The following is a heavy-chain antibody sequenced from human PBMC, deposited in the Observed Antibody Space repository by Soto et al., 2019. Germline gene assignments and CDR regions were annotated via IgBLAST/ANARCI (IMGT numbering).Heavy chain of an antibody. Sequence: QVQLQQWGAGLLKPSETLSLTCAVYGGFVSSGSYYWSWIRQPPGKGLEWIGEMSHSGGTHFNPYRKSLVAISVDTSKNQFSLKMSSVTAADTALYYCARVERGTATTVVDAFDIWGPGTMVTVSS. D-gene: IGHD1-1*01. CDR1: GGFVSSGSYY. CDR2: MSHSGGT. J-gene: IGHJ3*02. CDR3: ARVERGTATTVVDAFDI. V-gene: IGHV4-34*01.